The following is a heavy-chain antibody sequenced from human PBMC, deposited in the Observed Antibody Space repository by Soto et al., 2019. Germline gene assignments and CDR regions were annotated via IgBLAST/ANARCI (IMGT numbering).Heavy chain of an antibody. CDR1: GFSVSSNY. Sequence: PGGSLRLSCAASGFSVSSNYMSWVRQAPGKGLEWVSVIFGGGTTYYADSVKGRFTISRDSSKNTLFLQMNSLRAEDTAVYCCAGTYYYDSSGYYYVAYWGQGTLVTVSS. CDR2: IFGGGTT. J-gene: IGHJ4*02. D-gene: IGHD3-22*01. CDR3: AGTYYYDSSGYYYVAY. V-gene: IGHV3-53*01.